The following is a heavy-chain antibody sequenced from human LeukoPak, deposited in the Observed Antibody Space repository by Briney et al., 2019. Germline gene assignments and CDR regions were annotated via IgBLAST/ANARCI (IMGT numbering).Heavy chain of an antibody. V-gene: IGHV3-7*03. J-gene: IGHJ5*01. CDR1: KFIFSDYW. CDR3: ARDNGGWFDF. Sequence: GRSLRLSCVASKFIFSDYWMSWVRQAPGKGLEWLANIKQGGREEKYVDSVKGRFAISRDDAKSTLYLQMDSLSGDDTAVYYCARDNGGWFDFWGRGTLVTVSS. D-gene: IGHD3-10*01. CDR2: IKQGGREE.